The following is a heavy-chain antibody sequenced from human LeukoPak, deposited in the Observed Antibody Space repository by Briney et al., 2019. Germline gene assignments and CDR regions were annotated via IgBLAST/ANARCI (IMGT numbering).Heavy chain of an antibody. J-gene: IGHJ4*02. CDR1: GGSISSSSYY. Sequence: SETLSLTCTVSGGSISSSSYYWGWIRQPPGKGLEWIGSIYYSGSTYYNPSLKSRVTISVDTSKNQFSLKLSSVTAADTAVYYCARDIVGATTPIRLFDYWGQGTLVTVSS. CDR2: IYYSGST. D-gene: IGHD1-26*01. CDR3: ARDIVGATTPIRLFDY. V-gene: IGHV4-39*02.